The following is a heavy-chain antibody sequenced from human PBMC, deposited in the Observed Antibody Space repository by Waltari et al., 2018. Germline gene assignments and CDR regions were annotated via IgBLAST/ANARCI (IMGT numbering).Heavy chain of an antibody. Sequence: EVQLVESGGGLVKPGGSLRLSCAASGFTFRNAWMSWVRQAPGKGLEWVGRIKSKTDGGTTDYAAPVKGRFTISRVDSKNTLYLQMNSLKTEDTAVYYCTRYDFWSGPDYWGQGTLVTVSS. D-gene: IGHD3-3*01. J-gene: IGHJ4*02. CDR2: IKSKTDGGTT. CDR1: GFTFRNAW. CDR3: TRYDFWSGPDY. V-gene: IGHV3-15*01.